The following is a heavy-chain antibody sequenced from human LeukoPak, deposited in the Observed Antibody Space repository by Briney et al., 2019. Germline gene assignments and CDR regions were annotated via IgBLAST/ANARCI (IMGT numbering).Heavy chain of an antibody. CDR1: GGSISSADYY. D-gene: IGHD6-13*01. CDR3: ARDGWSIAAALD. CDR2: IYYSGST. V-gene: IGHV4-30-4*01. Sequence: PSQTLSLTRTVSGGSISSADYYWSSIRQPPGKGLEWIGYIYYSGSTHYNPSLKSRVTISVDTSKNQFSLKLSSVSAADTAVYYCARDGWSIAAALDWGQGTLVTVSS. J-gene: IGHJ4*02.